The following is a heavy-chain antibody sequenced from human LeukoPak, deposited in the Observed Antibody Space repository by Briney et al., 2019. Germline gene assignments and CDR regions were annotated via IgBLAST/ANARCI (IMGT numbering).Heavy chain of an antibody. CDR2: IYYSGST. CDR3: ARGPGQWLTRGWFDP. Sequence: SETLSLTCTVSGGSISSHYWSWIRQPPGKGLEWIGYIYYSGSTNYNPSLKSRVTISVDTSKNQFSLKLSSVTAADTAVYYCARGPGQWLTRGWFDPWGQGTLVTVSP. D-gene: IGHD6-19*01. V-gene: IGHV4-59*11. CDR1: GGSISSHY. J-gene: IGHJ5*02.